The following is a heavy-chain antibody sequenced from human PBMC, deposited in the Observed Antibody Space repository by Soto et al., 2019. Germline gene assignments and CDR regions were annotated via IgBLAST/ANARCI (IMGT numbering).Heavy chain of an antibody. D-gene: IGHD6-13*01. J-gene: IGHJ4*01. V-gene: IGHV3-23*01. CDR1: GFTFSNYD. CDR3: AKGSIVAGCIGYDLDY. Sequence: EVQLLNSGGGLVQPVGSLRLSCAAFGFTFSNYDMTWVRQAPGKGLECDSAISGRGSSTYYADSVKGRFTISRDDSKNPAYLQMNSLRAEDTAVYYCAKGSIVAGCIGYDLDYLGHGTLRTFSS. CDR2: ISGRGSST.